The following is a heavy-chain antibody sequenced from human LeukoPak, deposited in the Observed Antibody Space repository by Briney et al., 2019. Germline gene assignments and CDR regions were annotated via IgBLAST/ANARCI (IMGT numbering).Heavy chain of an antibody. D-gene: IGHD3-22*01. J-gene: IGHJ5*01. CDR2: ISGSGGST. CDR3: AKDRPNFHENSGHYYRRDGDS. V-gene: IGHV3-23*01. Sequence: LAGGSLRLSCAASGFTFSSYAMSWVRQAPGKGLEWVSAISGSGGSTYYADSVKGRFTISRDNSKNTLYLQMNSLRAEDTAVYYCAKDRPNFHENSGHYYRRDGDSWGQGTLVTVSS. CDR1: GFTFSSYA.